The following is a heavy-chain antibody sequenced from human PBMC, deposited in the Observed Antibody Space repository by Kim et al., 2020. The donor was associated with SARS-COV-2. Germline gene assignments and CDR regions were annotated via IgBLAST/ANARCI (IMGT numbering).Heavy chain of an antibody. D-gene: IGHD3-3*01. CDR3: ARALRFLEWLDP. CDR1: GFTFSDYY. J-gene: IGHJ5*02. CDR2: ISSSSSYT. Sequence: GGSLRLSCAASGFTFSDYYMSWIRQAPGKGLEWVSYISSSSSYTNYADSVKGRFTISRDNAKNSLYLQMNSLRAEDTAVYYCARALRFLEWLDPWGQGTLVTVSS. V-gene: IGHV3-11*06.